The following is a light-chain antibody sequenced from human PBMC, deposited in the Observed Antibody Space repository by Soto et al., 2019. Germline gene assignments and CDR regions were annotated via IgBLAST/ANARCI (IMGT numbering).Light chain of an antibody. CDR3: QVWDSSNDHQV. V-gene: IGLV3-21*04. Sequence: SYELAQPPSVSVAPGKTAGITCGGNNIGSKTVHWYQQKPGQAPVLVISYDSDRPSGIPERFSGSNSGNTATLIVSRVEAGDEADYYCQVWDSSNDHQVFGEGTKLTVL. CDR1: NIGSKT. J-gene: IGLJ2*01. CDR2: YDS.